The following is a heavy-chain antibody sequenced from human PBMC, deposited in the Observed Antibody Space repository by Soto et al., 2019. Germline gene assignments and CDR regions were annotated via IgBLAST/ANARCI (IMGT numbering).Heavy chain of an antibody. J-gene: IGHJ4*02. Sequence: EVQLVESGGGLVQPGGSLRLSCAASGFTFSSYWMSWVRQAPGKGLEWVANMNHDGSEIYYVDSVKGRFTISRDNAQNSVYLQMNSLRAEDTAIYDCARQYPYGRVWGQGTLVTVSS. CDR1: GFTFSSYW. CDR2: MNHDGSEI. CDR3: ARQYPYGRV. V-gene: IGHV3-7*01. D-gene: IGHD3-10*01.